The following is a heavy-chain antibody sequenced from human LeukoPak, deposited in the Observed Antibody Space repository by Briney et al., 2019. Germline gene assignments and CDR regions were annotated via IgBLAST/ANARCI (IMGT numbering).Heavy chain of an antibody. CDR2: ISSLSGTI. V-gene: IGHV3-48*01. D-gene: IGHD2-21*02. Sequence: GGSLRPSGPPSGFIFSSYSMNWVRQAPGEGLGWVSYISSLSGTIYYADSVKGRFTISRDNAKNSLYLQMNSLRAEDTAVYYCARGIVVVTLMDVRGKGTTVTVSS. CDR1: GFIFSSYS. J-gene: IGHJ6*03. CDR3: ARGIVVVTLMDV.